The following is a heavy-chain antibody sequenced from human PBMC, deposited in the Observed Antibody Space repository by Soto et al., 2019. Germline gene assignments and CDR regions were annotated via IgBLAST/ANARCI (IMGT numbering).Heavy chain of an antibody. D-gene: IGHD3-22*01. Sequence: PSETLSLTCTVSGGSISSGGYYWSWIRQHPGKGLEWIGYIYYSGSTYYNPSLKSRVTIPVDTSKNQFSLKLSSVTAADTAVYYCARDDAMYYYDSSGYYGPFDIWGQGTMVTVSS. J-gene: IGHJ3*02. CDR3: ARDDAMYYYDSSGYYGPFDI. CDR2: IYYSGST. V-gene: IGHV4-31*03. CDR1: GGSISSGGYY.